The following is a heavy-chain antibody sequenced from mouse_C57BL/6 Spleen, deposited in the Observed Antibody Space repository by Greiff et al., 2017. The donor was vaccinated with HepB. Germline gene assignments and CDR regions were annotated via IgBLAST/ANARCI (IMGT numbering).Heavy chain of an antibody. D-gene: IGHD1-1*01. V-gene: IGHV5-4*01. CDR3: ARDLDYYGSSYTWFAY. CDR1: GFTFSSYA. CDR2: ISDGGSYT. Sequence: EVKLVESGGGLVKPGGSLKLSCAASGFTFSSYAMSWVRQTPEQRLEWVATISDGGSYTYYQDNVKGRFTISRDNAKNNLYMQMSHLKSEDTAMYYWARDLDYYGSSYTWFAYWGQGTLVTVSA. J-gene: IGHJ3*01.